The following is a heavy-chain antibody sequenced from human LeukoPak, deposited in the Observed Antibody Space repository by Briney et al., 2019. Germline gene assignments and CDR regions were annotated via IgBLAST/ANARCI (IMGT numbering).Heavy chain of an antibody. V-gene: IGHV1-69*05. J-gene: IGHJ4*02. CDR1: GGTFSSYA. Sequence: SVKVSCKASGGTFSSYAISWVRQAPGQGLEWMGGIIPIFGTANYAQKLQGRVTMTTDTSMSTAYMELRSLRSDDTAVYYCARGALPWLSYFDYWGQGTLVTVSS. CDR3: ARGALPWLSYFDY. D-gene: IGHD5-12*01. CDR2: IIPIFGTA.